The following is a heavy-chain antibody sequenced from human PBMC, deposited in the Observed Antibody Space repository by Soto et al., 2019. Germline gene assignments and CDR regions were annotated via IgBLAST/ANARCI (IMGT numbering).Heavy chain of an antibody. CDR2: IKEDGTAN. V-gene: IGHV3-7*01. D-gene: IGHD3-22*01. CDR3: TTDRGYLTFDY. Sequence: EVQLVESGGGLVQPGGSLRLSCAASGFTCSNSWMNWVRQAPGKGLEWVANIKEDGTANYYLDSVKGRFTVSRDNDKNSLYLQMNSLRAEDTAMYYCTTDRGYLTFDYWGPGTLVTVSS. CDR1: GFTCSNSW. J-gene: IGHJ4*02.